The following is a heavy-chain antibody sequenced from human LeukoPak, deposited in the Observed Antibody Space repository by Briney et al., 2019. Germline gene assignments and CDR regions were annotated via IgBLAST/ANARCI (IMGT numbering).Heavy chain of an antibody. CDR3: ARTGRNSGYGPFDY. Sequence: PSETLSLTCAVSSVSISSNYWWNWVRQPPGKGLEWIGEIFHRGSTNYNSSLKSRVTILVDKSKNQFSLTLNSVTAADTAVYYCARTGRNSGYGPFDYWGRGTLVTVSS. V-gene: IGHV4-4*02. CDR2: IFHRGST. CDR1: SVSISSNYW. D-gene: IGHD5-12*01. J-gene: IGHJ4*02.